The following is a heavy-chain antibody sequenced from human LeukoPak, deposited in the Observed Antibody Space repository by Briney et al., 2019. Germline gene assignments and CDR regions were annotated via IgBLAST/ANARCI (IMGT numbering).Heavy chain of an antibody. D-gene: IGHD3-3*01. J-gene: IGHJ6*03. Sequence: NTSENLSLTCTVSGGSISSYYWGWIRPPPGKGLEWIGYIYYSGSTNYNPSLKSRVTISVDTSKNQFSLKLSSVNAADTAVYYCAIYVNDGFWSCYPNYYYYYMDVWGKGTTVTVSS. CDR3: AIYVNDGFWSCYPNYYYYYMDV. V-gene: IGHV4-59*01. CDR1: GGSISSYY. CDR2: IYYSGST.